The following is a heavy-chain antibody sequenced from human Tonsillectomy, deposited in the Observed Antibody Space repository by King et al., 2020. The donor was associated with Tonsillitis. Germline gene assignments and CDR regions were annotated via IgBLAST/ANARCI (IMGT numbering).Heavy chain of an antibody. J-gene: IGHJ5*02. CDR3: AKDSYCSSTSCYNNWFDP. CDR1: GFTFSIYV. V-gene: IGHV3-30*18. D-gene: IGHD2-2*02. CDR2: ISYDGSNK. Sequence: HVQLVESGGGVVQPGRSLRLSCAASGFTFSIYVMNWVRQAPGKGLEWVAGISYDGSNKYYADSVKGRFTISRDNSKNTLYLQITSLRAEDTAVYYCAKDSYCSSTSCYNNWFDPWGQGPLVTVSS.